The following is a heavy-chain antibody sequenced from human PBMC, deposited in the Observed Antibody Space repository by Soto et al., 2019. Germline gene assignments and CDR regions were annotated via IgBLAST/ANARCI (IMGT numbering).Heavy chain of an antibody. D-gene: IGHD3-9*01. Sequence: ASVKVSCKASGYTFTSYYMHWVRQAPGQGLEWMGIINPSGGSTSYAQKFQGRVTMTRDTSTSTVYMELSSLRSEDTAVYYCARESRYDILTGYTPASKYYFDYWGQGTLVTISS. CDR1: GYTFTSYY. CDR2: INPSGGST. J-gene: IGHJ4*02. V-gene: IGHV1-46*03. CDR3: ARESRYDILTGYTPASKYYFDY.